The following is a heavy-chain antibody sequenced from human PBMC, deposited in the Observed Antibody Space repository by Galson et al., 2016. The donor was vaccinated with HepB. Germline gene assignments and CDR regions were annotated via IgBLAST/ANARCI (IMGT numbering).Heavy chain of an antibody. CDR1: GFIFSNYA. Sequence: SLRLSCAASGFIFSNYALAWVRQAPGKGLEWVSAINDGGDDTYYADSLKGRFTISRDNSKNTLFLQMNSLSAEDTAVYYCARSLSNFFDYWGQGTLVTVPS. V-gene: IGHV3-23*01. CDR3: ARSLSNFFDY. CDR2: INDGGDDT. J-gene: IGHJ4*02.